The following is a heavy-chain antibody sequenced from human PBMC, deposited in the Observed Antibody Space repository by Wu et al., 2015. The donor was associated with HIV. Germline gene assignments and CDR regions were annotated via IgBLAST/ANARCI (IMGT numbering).Heavy chain of an antibody. J-gene: IGHJ4*02. CDR3: TTLLEGGTYFGFDF. CDR1: GYTLTELS. D-gene: IGHD1-26*01. Sequence: QVLLVQSGAELQKPGASVTVSCKVSGYTLTELSMHWVRQAPGKGLEWMGGFAPEDGETIYAQKFQGRVTMTEDTSTDTAYIHLSSLRSEDTAVYYCTTLLEGGTYFGFDFWGQGTLVSVSS. CDR2: FAPEDGET. V-gene: IGHV1-24*01.